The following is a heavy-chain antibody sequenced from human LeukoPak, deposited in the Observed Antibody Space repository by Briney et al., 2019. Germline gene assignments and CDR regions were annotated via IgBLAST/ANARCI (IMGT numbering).Heavy chain of an antibody. V-gene: IGHV3-21*01. CDR1: GFTFSTYS. Sequence: GGSLRLSCAASGFTFSTYSMNWVRQAPGKGLEWVSSISGSSSYIYYADSVKGRFTISRDNSRNTLYLQMNSLRAEDTALYYCAKGTYSAYNSGCAYWGQGALVTVSS. CDR2: ISGSSSYI. CDR3: AKGTYSAYNSGCAY. J-gene: IGHJ4*02. D-gene: IGHD5-12*01.